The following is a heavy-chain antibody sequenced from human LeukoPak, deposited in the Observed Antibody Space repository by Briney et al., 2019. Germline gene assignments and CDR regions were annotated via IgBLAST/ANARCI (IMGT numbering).Heavy chain of an antibody. J-gene: IGHJ4*02. V-gene: IGHV4-34*01. CDR3: HSRFLKWLLDY. CDR2: INHSGST. D-gene: IGHD3-3*01. CDR1: GGSFSGYY. Sequence: SETLSLTCAVYGGSFSGYYWSWIRQPPGKGLEWIGEINHSGSTNYNPSLKSRVTISVDTSKNQFSLKLSSVTAADTAIYYCHSRFLKWLLDYWGQGTLVTVSS.